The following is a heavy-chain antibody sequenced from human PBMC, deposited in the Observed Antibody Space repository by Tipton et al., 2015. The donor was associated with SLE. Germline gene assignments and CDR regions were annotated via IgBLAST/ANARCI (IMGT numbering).Heavy chain of an antibody. V-gene: IGHV3-74*01. CDR3: VRSPNHNWLDP. Sequence: SLRLSCAASGFTFSNYWMHWVRQVPGKGLVWVSRIRGDGGVVRYADSVKGRFTISRDNTRNTLYLQMDSLRSEDTAVYHCVRSPNHNWLDPWGRGTQVTVSP. CDR1: GFTFSNYW. J-gene: IGHJ5*02. D-gene: IGHD1-14*01. CDR2: IRGDGGVV.